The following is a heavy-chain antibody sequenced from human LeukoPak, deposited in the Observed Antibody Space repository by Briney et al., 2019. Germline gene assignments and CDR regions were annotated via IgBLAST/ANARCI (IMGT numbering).Heavy chain of an antibody. V-gene: IGHV4-34*01. Sequence: SKTLSLTCAVYGGSFSGYYWSWIRQPPGKGLEWIGEINHSGSTNYNPSLKSRVTISVDTSKNQFSLKLSSVTAADTAVYYCARGRGTLDYWGQGTLVTVSS. D-gene: IGHD1-1*01. J-gene: IGHJ4*02. CDR1: GGSFSGYY. CDR3: ARGRGTLDY. CDR2: INHSGST.